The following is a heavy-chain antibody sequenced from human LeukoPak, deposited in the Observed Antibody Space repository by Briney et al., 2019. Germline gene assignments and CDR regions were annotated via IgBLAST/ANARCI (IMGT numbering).Heavy chain of an antibody. J-gene: IGHJ6*03. CDR3: AREKGNYDGYYNYYMDV. D-gene: IGHD4-11*01. CDR2: IKQDGSDK. Sequence: GGSLRLSCAASGFTFSNYWMNWARQAPGKGLEWVANIKQDGSDKYYVDSVKGRSTISRDNAKNSLYLQMNSLRAEDTAVYYCAREKGNYDGYYNYYMDVWGKGTTVTVSS. V-gene: IGHV3-7*01. CDR1: GFTFSNYW.